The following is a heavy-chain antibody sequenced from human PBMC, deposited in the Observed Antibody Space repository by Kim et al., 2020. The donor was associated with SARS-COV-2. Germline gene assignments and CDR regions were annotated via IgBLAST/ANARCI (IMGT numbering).Heavy chain of an antibody. CDR2: IYYSGST. CDR3: ARARGITIFGVVTQFDY. V-gene: IGHV4-31*03. Sequence: SETLSLTCTVSGGSISSGGYYWSWIRQHPGKGLEWIGYIYYSGSTYYKPSLKSRVTISVDTSKNQFSLKLSSVTAADTAVYYCARARGITIFGVVTQFDYWGQGTLVTVSS. CDR1: GGSISSGGYY. D-gene: IGHD3-3*01. J-gene: IGHJ4*02.